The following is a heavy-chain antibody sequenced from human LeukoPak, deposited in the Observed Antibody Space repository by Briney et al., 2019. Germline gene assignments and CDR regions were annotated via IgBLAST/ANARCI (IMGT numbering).Heavy chain of an antibody. Sequence: GGSLRLSCAASGFTFSSYSMNWVRQAPGKGLEWVSYISSSSSTIYYADSVKGRFTISRDNAKNSLYLQMNSLRDEDTAVYYCARDLLAVAGSVTTYWGQGTLVTVSS. D-gene: IGHD6-19*01. J-gene: IGHJ4*02. CDR1: GFTFSSYS. V-gene: IGHV3-48*02. CDR2: ISSSSSTI. CDR3: ARDLLAVAGSVTTY.